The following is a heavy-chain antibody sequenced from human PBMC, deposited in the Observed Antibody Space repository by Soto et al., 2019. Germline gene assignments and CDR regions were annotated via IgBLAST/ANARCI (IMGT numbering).Heavy chain of an antibody. Sequence: PSQTLSLTCAISGDSVSSNSAAWNWIRQSPSRGLEWLGRTYYRSKWSTDYAVSVKGRITVNPDKSKHQFSLRLNSVTPEDTAVYYCARSLAGSYDYWGQGTLVTVSS. CDR3: ARSLAGSYDY. J-gene: IGHJ4*02. CDR2: TYYRSKWST. CDR1: GDSVSSNSAA. V-gene: IGHV6-1*01. D-gene: IGHD1-26*01.